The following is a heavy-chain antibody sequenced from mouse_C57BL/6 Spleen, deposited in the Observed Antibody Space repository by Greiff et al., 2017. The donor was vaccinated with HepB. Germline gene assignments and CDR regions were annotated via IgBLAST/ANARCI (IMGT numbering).Heavy chain of an antibody. V-gene: IGHV1-76*01. D-gene: IGHD2-2*01. J-gene: IGHJ2*01. CDR2: IYPGSGNT. CDR1: GYTFTDYY. Sequence: VKLQESGAELVRPGASVKLSCKASGYTFTDYYINWVKQRPGQGLEWIARIYPGSGNTYYNEKFKGKATLTAEKSSSTAYMQLSSLTSEDSAVYFCARDGYDGDFDYWGQGTTLTVSS. CDR3: ARDGYDGDFDY.